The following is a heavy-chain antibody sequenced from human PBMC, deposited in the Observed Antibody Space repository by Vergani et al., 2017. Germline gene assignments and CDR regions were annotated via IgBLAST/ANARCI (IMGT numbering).Heavy chain of an antibody. J-gene: IGHJ5*02. Sequence: QVQLVESGGGVVQPERSLRLSCAASGFPFNQYGMHWVRQAPGKGLEWVAVTWYDGNNKQYADSVKGRFTISRDNSKSTMYLQMNSLRDEDTGVYYGARDLRLLYNRFDPWGQGTLVTVSS. CDR3: ARDLRLLYNRFDP. D-gene: IGHD1-14*01. V-gene: IGHV3-33*01. CDR1: GFPFNQYG. CDR2: TWYDGNNK.